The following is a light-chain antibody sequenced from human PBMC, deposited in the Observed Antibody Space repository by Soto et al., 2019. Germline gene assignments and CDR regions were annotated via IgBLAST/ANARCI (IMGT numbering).Light chain of an antibody. V-gene: IGKV3-15*01. J-gene: IGKJ4*01. CDR2: DAF. CDR3: QQYSSWSPLT. CDR1: QSINSD. Sequence: EIVMTQSPATLSVSPGEGATLSCRASQSINSDLAWYQQRPGQAPRLLIYDAFTRATGVPARFSGSGSGPEFTITISSLQSEDFAVYYCQQYSSWSPLTFGGGTRVEI.